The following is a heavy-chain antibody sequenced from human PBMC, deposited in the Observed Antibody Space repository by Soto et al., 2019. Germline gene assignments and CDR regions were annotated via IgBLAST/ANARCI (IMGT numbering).Heavy chain of an antibody. CDR1: GFTFDHYA. V-gene: IGHV3-9*01. Sequence: EVQLVESGGGLVQLGTSLRLSCAASGFTFDHYAMHWVRQTPGKGLEWVAGASWDSDTVGYADYVRGRFTISRDNGKNSLDLQMNSLRVDDTALYYCAKGGDYDISHYGMDVWGQGTMVTVSS. CDR2: ASWDSDTV. J-gene: IGHJ6*02. D-gene: IGHD3-9*01. CDR3: AKGGDYDISHYGMDV.